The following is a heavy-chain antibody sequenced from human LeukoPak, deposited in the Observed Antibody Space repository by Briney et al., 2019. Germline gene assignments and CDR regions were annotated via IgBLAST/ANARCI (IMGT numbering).Heavy chain of an antibody. CDR2: IYYSGST. V-gene: IGHV4-59*08. CDR1: GGSISSYY. D-gene: IGHD2-2*01. J-gene: IGHJ5*02. Sequence: KASETLSLTCTVSGGSISSYYWSWIRQPPGKGLEWIGYIYYSGSTNYNPSLKSRVTISVDTSKNQFSLKLSSVTAADTAVYYCARQTLPAAMIGRFDPWGQGTLVTVSS. CDR3: ARQTLPAAMIGRFDP.